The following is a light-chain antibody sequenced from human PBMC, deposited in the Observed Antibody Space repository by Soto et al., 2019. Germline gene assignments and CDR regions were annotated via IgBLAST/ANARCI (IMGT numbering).Light chain of an antibody. CDR3: CSYAGSYTGV. V-gene: IGLV2-11*01. Sequence: SGLTQPRSMSGSPGQSVTISCTGTSSDVCGYNYVSWYQQHPGKAPKLMIYDVSKRPSGVPDRFSGSKSGNTASLTISGLQAEDEADYYCCSYAGSYTGVFGTGTKVTVL. J-gene: IGLJ1*01. CDR1: SSDVCGYNY. CDR2: DVS.